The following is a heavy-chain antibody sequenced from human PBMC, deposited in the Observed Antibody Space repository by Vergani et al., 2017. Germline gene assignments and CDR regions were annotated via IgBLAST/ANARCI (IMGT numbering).Heavy chain of an antibody. CDR3: ARVPGYCSSTSCYAYYYMDV. V-gene: IGHV3-48*03. Sequence: EVQLVESGGGLVQPGGSLRLSCAASGFTFSSYEMNWVRQAPGKGLEWVSYISSSGSTIYYADSVKGRFTISRDNAKNSLYLQMNSLRAEDTAVYYCARVPGYCSSTSCYAYYYMDVWGKGTTVTFSS. CDR2: ISSSGSTI. J-gene: IGHJ6*03. CDR1: GFTFSSYE. D-gene: IGHD2-2*01.